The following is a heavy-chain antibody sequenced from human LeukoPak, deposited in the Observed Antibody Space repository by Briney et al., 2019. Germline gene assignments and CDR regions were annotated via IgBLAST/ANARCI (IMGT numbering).Heavy chain of an antibody. D-gene: IGHD3-16*01. V-gene: IGHV1-69*06. CDR2: IIPIFGTA. CDR3: AGSYDYPDYFDY. CDR1: GYTFTSYG. J-gene: IGHJ4*02. Sequence: ASVKVSCKASGYTFTSYGISWVRQAPGQGLEWMGGIIPIFGTANYAQKFQGRVTITADKSTSTAYMELSSLRSEDTAVYYCAGSYDYPDYFDYWGQGTLVTVSS.